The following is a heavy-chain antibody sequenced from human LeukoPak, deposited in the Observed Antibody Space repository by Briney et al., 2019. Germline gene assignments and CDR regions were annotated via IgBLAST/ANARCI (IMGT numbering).Heavy chain of an antibody. CDR1: GGSISSYY. CDR2: IYYSGST. D-gene: IGHD5-24*01. J-gene: IGHJ4*01. V-gene: IGHV4-59*01. CDR3: ARGRDGYNYNY. Sequence: SETLSLTCTVSGGSISSYYWSWIRQPPGKGLEWIGYIYYSGSTNYNPSLKSRVTISVDTSKNQFSLKLSSVTAADTAVYYCARGRDGYNYNYWGHGTLVTVSS.